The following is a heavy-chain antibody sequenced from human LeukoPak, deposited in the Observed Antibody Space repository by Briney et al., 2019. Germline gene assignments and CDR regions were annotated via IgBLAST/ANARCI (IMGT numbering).Heavy chain of an antibody. V-gene: IGHV3-30*18. CDR1: GFTFSSYG. D-gene: IGHD2-2*01. CDR2: ISCDGGNK. Sequence: GGSLRLSCAASGFTFSSYGMNWVRQAPGKGLEWVAAISCDGGNKYYADSVKGRFTISRDNSKNTLYLQMNSLRAEDTAVYYCAKCDIVAVPAAKLNYYYYGIDVWGQGTTVTVSS. J-gene: IGHJ6*02. CDR3: AKCDIVAVPAAKLNYYYYGIDV.